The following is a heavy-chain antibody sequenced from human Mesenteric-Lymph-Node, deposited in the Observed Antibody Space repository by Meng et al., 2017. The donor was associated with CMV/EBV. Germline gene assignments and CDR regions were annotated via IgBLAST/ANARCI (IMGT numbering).Heavy chain of an antibody. CDR3: ARGSSYDILTGYFDY. J-gene: IGHJ4*02. CDR2: INHSGST. V-gene: IGHV4-34*02. D-gene: IGHD3-9*01. CDR1: GWSFSGYY. Sequence: QVQLSQWGAWMLWPSESQSRTCPVYGWSFSGYYWNWILQSPEKGLEWIGEINHSGSTTYNPSFTSRIIISVDTSTNQISLNMSSVTAADTAVYYCARGSSYDILTGYFDYWGQGALVTVSS.